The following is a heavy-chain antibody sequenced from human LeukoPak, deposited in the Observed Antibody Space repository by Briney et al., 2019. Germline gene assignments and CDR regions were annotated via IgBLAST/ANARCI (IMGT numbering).Heavy chain of an antibody. V-gene: IGHV3-7*01. CDR1: GFTFSSYW. D-gene: IGHD6-13*01. J-gene: IGHJ5*02. Sequence: PGGSLRLSCAASGFTFSSYWMSWVRQAPGKGVEWVANIKQDGSEKYYVDSVKGRFTISRDNAKNSLYLQMNSLRAEDTAVYYCARGSAAAGTYWFDPWGQGTLVTVSS. CDR2: IKQDGSEK. CDR3: ARGSAAAGTYWFDP.